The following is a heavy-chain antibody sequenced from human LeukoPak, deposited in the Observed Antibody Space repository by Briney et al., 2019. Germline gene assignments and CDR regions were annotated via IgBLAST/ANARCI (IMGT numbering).Heavy chain of an antibody. D-gene: IGHD3-22*01. CDR2: IYYSGST. CDR1: GGSISSYY. CDR3: AREVLVENSSGYSRQEAFDI. Sequence: SETLSLTCTVSGGSISSYYWSWIRQPPGKGLEWIGYIYYSGSTNYNPSLKSRVTISVDTSKNQFSLKLSSVTAADTAVYYCAREVLVENSSGYSRQEAFDIWGQGTMVTVSS. J-gene: IGHJ3*02. V-gene: IGHV4-59*01.